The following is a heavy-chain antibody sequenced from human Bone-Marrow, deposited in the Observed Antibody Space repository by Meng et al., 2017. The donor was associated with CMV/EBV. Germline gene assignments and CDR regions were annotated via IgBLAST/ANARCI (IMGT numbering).Heavy chain of an antibody. CDR3: AKEGSENAFDI. V-gene: IGHV3-9*01. CDR2: ISWNSGSI. Sequence: GGSLRLSCAASGFTFDDYAMHWVRQAPGKGLEWVSGISWNSGSIGYADSVKGRFTISRDNAKNSLYLQMNSLRAEDTALYYCAKEGSENAFDIWGQGTMVTVS. J-gene: IGHJ3*02. CDR1: GFTFDDYA. D-gene: IGHD6-19*01.